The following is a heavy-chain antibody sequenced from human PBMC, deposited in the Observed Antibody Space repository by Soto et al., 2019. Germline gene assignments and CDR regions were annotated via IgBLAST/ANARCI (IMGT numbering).Heavy chain of an antibody. CDR3: ARGEGGPRWGSIDY. Sequence: ASVKVSRTSSGYTFSGYYIHGVRQAPGQGLEWMGWINPNSGGTNYAQKFQGWVTMTRDTSISTAYMELSRLRSDDTAVYYCARGEGGPRWGSIDYWAPGTLVTVSS. V-gene: IGHV1-2*04. CDR1: GYTFSGYY. J-gene: IGHJ4*02. CDR2: INPNSGGT. D-gene: IGHD2-21*01.